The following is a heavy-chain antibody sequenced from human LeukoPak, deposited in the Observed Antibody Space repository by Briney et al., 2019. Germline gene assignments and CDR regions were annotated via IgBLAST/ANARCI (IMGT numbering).Heavy chain of an antibody. V-gene: IGHV3-13*05. CDR1: GFTFSSYD. CDR3: AGQARPGSAEGAFDI. Sequence: PGGSLRLSCTASGFTFSSYDMHWVRQDKGKGLEWVSAISTAGDPYYLGSVTGRFTISRENAKNSFYLQMNSLRAGDTAVYYCAGQARPGSAEGAFDIWGQGTMVTVSS. J-gene: IGHJ3*02. D-gene: IGHD2-2*01. CDR2: ISTAGDP.